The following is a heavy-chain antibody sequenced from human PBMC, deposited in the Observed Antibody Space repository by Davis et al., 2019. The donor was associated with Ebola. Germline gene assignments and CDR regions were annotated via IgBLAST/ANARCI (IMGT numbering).Heavy chain of an antibody. Sequence: GGSLRLSCAASGFTFSSYSMNWVRQAPGKGLEWVSYISSSSSTIYYADSVKGRFTISRDNAKNSLYLQMNSLRDEDTAVYYCARGLRGYSYGYVVYWGQGTLVTVSS. D-gene: IGHD5-18*01. CDR2: ISSSSSTI. V-gene: IGHV3-48*02. CDR1: GFTFSSYS. CDR3: ARGLRGYSYGYVVY. J-gene: IGHJ4*02.